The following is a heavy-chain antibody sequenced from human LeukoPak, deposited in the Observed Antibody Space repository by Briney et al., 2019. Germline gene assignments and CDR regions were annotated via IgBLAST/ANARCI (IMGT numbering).Heavy chain of an antibody. CDR2: IFSNDKE. D-gene: IGHD3-10*01. CDR1: GFSLNSGTMG. Sequence: ESGPTLVNPTETLTLTCNVSGFSLNSGTMGVSWIREPPGKALEWLGHIFSNDKESYKTSLKSRLSISKDTSKSQVVLTLTNMHPADTAIYYCTQIRDSWFYFDSWGQGTLVTVSS. V-gene: IGHV2-26*01. J-gene: IGHJ4*02. CDR3: TQIRDSWFYFDS.